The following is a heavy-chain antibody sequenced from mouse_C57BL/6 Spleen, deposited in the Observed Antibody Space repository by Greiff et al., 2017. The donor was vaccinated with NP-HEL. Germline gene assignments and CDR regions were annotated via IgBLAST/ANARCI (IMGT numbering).Heavy chain of an antibody. J-gene: IGHJ1*03. CDR3: ASYYSNFYWYFDV. CDR2: ISRGSSTI. Sequence: VQLKESGGGLVKPGGSLKLSCAASGFTFSDYGMHWVRQAPEKGLEWVAYISRGSSTIYYADTVKGRFTISRDNAKNTLFLQMTSLRSEDTAMYYCASYYSNFYWYFDVWGTGTTVTVSS. V-gene: IGHV5-17*01. D-gene: IGHD2-5*01. CDR1: GFTFSDYG.